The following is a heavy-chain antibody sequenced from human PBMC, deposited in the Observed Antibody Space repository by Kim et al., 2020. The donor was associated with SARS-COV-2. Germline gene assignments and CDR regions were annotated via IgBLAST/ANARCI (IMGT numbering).Heavy chain of an antibody. J-gene: IGHJ3*02. Sequence: GESLKISCKGSANSFDDYVIGWVRQLPGKGLEWMGNISPDDSETTYSPSFQGRVTISADKSITTVNLQWSSLKASDTAIYYCARGDWRHYCGGRGVNAFDIWGQGTIVSVSS. CDR2: ISPDDSET. CDR1: ANSFDDYV. V-gene: IGHV5-51*01. CDR3: ARGDWRHYCGGRGVNAFDI. D-gene: IGHD4-17*01.